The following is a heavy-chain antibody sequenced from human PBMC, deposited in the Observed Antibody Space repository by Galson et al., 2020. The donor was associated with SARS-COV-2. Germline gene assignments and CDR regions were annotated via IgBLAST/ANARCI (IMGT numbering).Heavy chain of an antibody. CDR2: ISQAGGAT. V-gene: IGHV3-7*03. D-gene: IGHD6-13*01. CDR3: ARDSSAARDS. J-gene: IGHJ4*02. Sequence: GGSLRLSCAASGFTFRDYWMTWVRQAPGKGLEWVGNISQAGGATQYLDSVNGRFIGSRDYAKNLLYLQMNGLTADDTAVYYCARDSSAARDSWGQGTLVTVSS. CDR1: GFTFRDYW.